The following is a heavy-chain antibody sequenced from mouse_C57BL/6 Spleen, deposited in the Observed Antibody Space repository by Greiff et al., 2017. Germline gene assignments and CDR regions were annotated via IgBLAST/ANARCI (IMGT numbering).Heavy chain of an antibody. J-gene: IGHJ4*01. CDR3: AREGGYGSSYNYAMDY. CDR2: ISDGGSYT. D-gene: IGHD1-1*01. Sequence: EVKLMESGGGLVKPGGSLKLSCAASGFTFSSYAMSWFRQTPEKRLEWVATISDGGSYTYYPDNVKGRFTISRDNAKNNLYLQMSHLKSEDTAMYYCAREGGYGSSYNYAMDYWGQGTSVTVSS. CDR1: GFTFSSYA. V-gene: IGHV5-4*01.